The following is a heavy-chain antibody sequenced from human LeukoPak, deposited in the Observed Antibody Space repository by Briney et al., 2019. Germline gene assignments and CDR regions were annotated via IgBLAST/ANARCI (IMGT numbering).Heavy chain of an antibody. J-gene: IGHJ3*02. D-gene: IGHD3-22*01. CDR3: ARARNYYDNSGYYYEGDAFDI. CDR2: INHSGST. Sequence: SETLSLTCAVYGGSFSDYYWSWIRQPPGKGPEWIGEINHSGSTNYNPSLKSRVTISVDTSKNQFSLRLSSVTAADTAVYYCARARNYYDNSGYYYEGDAFDIWGQGTMVTVSS. V-gene: IGHV4-34*01. CDR1: GGSFSDYY.